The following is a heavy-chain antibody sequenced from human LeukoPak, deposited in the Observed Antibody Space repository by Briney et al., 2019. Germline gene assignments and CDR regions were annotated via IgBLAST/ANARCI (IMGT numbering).Heavy chain of an antibody. J-gene: IGHJ4*02. D-gene: IGHD1-26*01. CDR2: ISYDGSNK. Sequence: GGSLRLSCAASGFTFSSYGMHWVRQAPGKGLEWVAVISYDGSNKYYADSVKGRFTISRDNSKNMVYLQMNSLRAEDTAVYYCAKSQVGATADYWGQGTLVTVSS. CDR1: GFTFSSYG. CDR3: AKSQVGATADY. V-gene: IGHV3-30*18.